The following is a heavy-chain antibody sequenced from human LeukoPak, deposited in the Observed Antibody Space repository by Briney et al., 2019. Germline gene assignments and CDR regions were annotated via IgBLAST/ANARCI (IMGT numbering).Heavy chain of an antibody. CDR2: ISYDGSNK. Sequence: GSLRLSCAASGFTFSSYAMHWVRQAPGNGLEWVAVISYDGSNKYYADSVKGRFTISRDNSKNTLYLQMNSLRAEDTAVYYCAPAPTYYDFWSGYYDYWGQGTLVTVSS. V-gene: IGHV3-30-3*01. CDR3: APAPTYYDFWSGYYDY. J-gene: IGHJ4*02. D-gene: IGHD3-3*01. CDR1: GFTFSSYA.